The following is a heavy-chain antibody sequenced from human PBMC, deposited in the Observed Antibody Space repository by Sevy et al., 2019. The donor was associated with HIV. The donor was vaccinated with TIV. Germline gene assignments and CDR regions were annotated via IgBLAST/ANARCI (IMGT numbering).Heavy chain of an antibody. CDR1: GFTFSSYG. J-gene: IGHJ4*02. CDR2: IRYDGSNK. CDR3: AKDLHSSIAAAPDY. V-gene: IGHV3-30*02. Sequence: GGSLSLSCAASGFTFSSYGMHWVRQAPGKGLEWVAFIRYDGSNKYYADSVKGRFTISRDNSKNTLYLQMNSLRAEDTAVYYCAKDLHSSIAAAPDYWGQGTLVTVSS. D-gene: IGHD6-13*01.